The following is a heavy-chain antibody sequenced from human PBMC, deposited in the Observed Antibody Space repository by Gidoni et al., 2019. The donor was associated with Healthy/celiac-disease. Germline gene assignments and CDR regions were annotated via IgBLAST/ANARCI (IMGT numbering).Heavy chain of an antibody. J-gene: IGHJ4*02. CDR3: ARRPPYWGWDY. CDR1: GGSFSGYY. Sequence: QVQLQQWGEGLSKPSETLSLTCAVHGGSFSGYYWRWIRQPPGKRVEWIGEINHSGTTNYHPSLKSRVTISVDTSKNQFSLKLSSVTAADTAVYYCARRPPYWGWDYWGQGTLVTVSS. D-gene: IGHD7-27*01. V-gene: IGHV4-34*01. CDR2: INHSGTT.